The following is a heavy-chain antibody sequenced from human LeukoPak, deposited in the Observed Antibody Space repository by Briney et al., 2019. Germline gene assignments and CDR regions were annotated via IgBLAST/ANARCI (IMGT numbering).Heavy chain of an antibody. Sequence: GGSLRLSCAASGFTFSDSYMSWIRQAAGKGREWVSYISSTSSHTNYADSVKGRFTISRDNAKKSLYLQMNSLRAEDTAVYYCARGSARWFDPWGQGTLVTVSS. CDR3: ARGSARWFDP. CDR1: GFTFSDSY. CDR2: ISSTSSHT. V-gene: IGHV3-11*05. J-gene: IGHJ5*02.